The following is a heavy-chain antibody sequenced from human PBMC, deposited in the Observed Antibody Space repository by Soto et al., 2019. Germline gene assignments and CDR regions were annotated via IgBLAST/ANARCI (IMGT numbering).Heavy chain of an antibody. CDR3: ASRYYDSSGYYLAYGMDV. J-gene: IGHJ6*02. V-gene: IGHV3-74*01. CDR1: GFTFSSYW. Sequence: GSLRLSCAASGFTFSSYWMHWVRQAPGKGLVWVSRINSDGSSTSYADSVKGRFTISRDNAKNTLYLQMNSLRAEDTAVYYCASRYYDSSGYYLAYGMDVWGQGTTVTVSS. D-gene: IGHD3-22*01. CDR2: INSDGSST.